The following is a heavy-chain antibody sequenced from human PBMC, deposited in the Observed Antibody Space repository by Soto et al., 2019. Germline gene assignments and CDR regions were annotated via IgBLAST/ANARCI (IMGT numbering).Heavy chain of an antibody. Sequence: QVQLVQSGAEVKKPGSSVKVSCTASGDIFSGYSISWVRQAPGQGLEWMGGIIPLFGSTNYAPKFQGRVTSTADQSTNTGYMELISLKSEDTAVYYCARDLGTGYDSGDYWGQGALVTVSS. J-gene: IGHJ4*02. CDR3: ARDLGTGYDSGDY. V-gene: IGHV1-69*12. D-gene: IGHD5-12*01. CDR2: IIPLFGST. CDR1: GDIFSGYS.